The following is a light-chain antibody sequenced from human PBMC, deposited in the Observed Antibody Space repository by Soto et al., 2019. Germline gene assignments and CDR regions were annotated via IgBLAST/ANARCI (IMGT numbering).Light chain of an antibody. CDR2: DAS. V-gene: IGKV1-5*01. Sequence: DIHSTRSPSTPSASVGKRVPISCWDSPSISRWLAWCQLKPRRAPNLLLLDASSLESGVPSRISGCGFWTEFTLTISNLRPGDGATYYSQQYKTDLTFGQGTKV. CDR1: PSISRW. CDR3: QQYKTDLT. J-gene: IGKJ1*01.